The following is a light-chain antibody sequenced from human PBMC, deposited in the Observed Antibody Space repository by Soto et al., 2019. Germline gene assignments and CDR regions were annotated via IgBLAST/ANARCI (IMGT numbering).Light chain of an antibody. CDR3: QQFNHYPRGT. CDR2: AAS. Sequence: DIQLTQSPSFLSASVGDRVTITCRVSQGISSYLTWYQQKPGKAPKLLIYAASTLQSGVPSRFSGSGSGTEFTLTISSLQPEDFATYYCQQFNHYPRGTFGGGTKVDIK. J-gene: IGKJ4*01. V-gene: IGKV1-9*01. CDR1: QGISSY.